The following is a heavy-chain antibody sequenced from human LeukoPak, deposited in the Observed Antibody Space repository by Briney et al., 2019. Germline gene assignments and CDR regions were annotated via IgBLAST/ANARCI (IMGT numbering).Heavy chain of an antibody. CDR1: GFIFSSYG. CDR2: ISGSGGSK. D-gene: IGHD5-12*01. Sequence: GGSLRLSCAASGFIFSSYGMSWVRQAPGKGLEWVSAISGSGGSKYYADSVKGRFTISRDNSKNTLYLQMNSLRAEDTAVYYCAKDWAVATTLYYYYYYMDVWGKGTTVTISS. J-gene: IGHJ6*03. V-gene: IGHV3-23*01. CDR3: AKDWAVATTLYYYYYYMDV.